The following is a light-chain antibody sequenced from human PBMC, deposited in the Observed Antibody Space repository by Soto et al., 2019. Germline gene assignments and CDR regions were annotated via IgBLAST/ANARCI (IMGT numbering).Light chain of an antibody. V-gene: IGKV1-33*01. CDR3: EQYDNLRVT. Sequence: DIQMTQSPSSLSASVGDRVTITCQASQDISNSLNWYQQKPGKAPKLRIYEASNLETAVRSRFRGSGSGSDFTFTISSPLTEDMAPYYCEQYDNLRVTFGPGTKVDIK. CDR1: QDISNS. CDR2: EAS. J-gene: IGKJ3*01.